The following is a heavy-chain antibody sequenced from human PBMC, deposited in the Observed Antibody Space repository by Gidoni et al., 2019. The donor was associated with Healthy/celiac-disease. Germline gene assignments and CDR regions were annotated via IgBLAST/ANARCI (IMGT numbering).Heavy chain of an antibody. D-gene: IGHD3-22*01. CDR1: GFTFRSYA. V-gene: IGHV3-23*01. Sequence: EVQLLESGGGLVQPGGSLRLSCAASGFTFRSYAMSWVRQAPGKGLEWVSAISGSGGSTYYADSVKGRFTISRDNSKNTLYLQMNSLRAEDTAVYYCAKSGAAGEDYYDSRDSGDGWGQGTLVTVSS. J-gene: IGHJ4*02. CDR2: ISGSGGST. CDR3: AKSGAAGEDYYDSRDSGDG.